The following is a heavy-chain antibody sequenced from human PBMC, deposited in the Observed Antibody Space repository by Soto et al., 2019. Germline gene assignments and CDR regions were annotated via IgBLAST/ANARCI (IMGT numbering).Heavy chain of an antibody. D-gene: IGHD3-10*01. J-gene: IGHJ5*02. CDR1: GYTFTSYA. CDR3: ARDVAYGSGVNWFDP. CDR2: INAGNGNT. Sequence: GASVKVSCKASGYTFTSYAMHWVRQAPGQRLEWMGWINAGNGNTKYSQKFQGRVTITRDTSASTAYMELSSLRSEDTAVYYCARDVAYGSGVNWFDPWGQGTLVTVSS. V-gene: IGHV1-3*01.